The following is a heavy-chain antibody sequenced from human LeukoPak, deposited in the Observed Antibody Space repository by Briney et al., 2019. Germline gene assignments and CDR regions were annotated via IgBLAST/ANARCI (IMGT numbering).Heavy chain of an antibody. J-gene: IGHJ4*02. CDR1: GGSISSGSYY. Sequence: PSETLSLTCTVSGGSISSGSYYWGWIRQPPGKGLEWIGSIYYSGSTYYNPSLKSRVTISVDTSKNQLSLKLSSVTAADTAVYYCARTYGDFQYFDYWGQGTLVTVSS. CDR2: IYYSGST. V-gene: IGHV4-39*01. CDR3: ARTYGDFQYFDY. D-gene: IGHD4-17*01.